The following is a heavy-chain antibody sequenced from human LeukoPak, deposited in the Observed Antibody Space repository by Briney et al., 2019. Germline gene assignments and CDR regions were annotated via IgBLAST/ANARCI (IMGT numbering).Heavy chain of an antibody. CDR1: GGTFSSYA. Sequence: SVKVSCKASGGTFSSYAISWVRQAPGQGLEWMGRIIPIFGAANYAQKFQGRVTITTDESTSTAYMELSSLRSEDTAVYYCASKGLDAKGAFGIWGQGTMVTVSS. CDR2: IIPIFGAA. V-gene: IGHV1-69*05. D-gene: IGHD2-8*01. CDR3: ASKGLDAKGAFGI. J-gene: IGHJ3*02.